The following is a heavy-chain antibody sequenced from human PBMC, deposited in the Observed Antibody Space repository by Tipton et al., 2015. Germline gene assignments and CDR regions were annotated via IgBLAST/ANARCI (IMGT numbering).Heavy chain of an antibody. J-gene: IGHJ3*02. CDR1: GYSFTSYW. CDR3: ARSSPRLLVPATADGVFDI. V-gene: IGHV5-51*01. D-gene: IGHD2-2*01. CDR2: IYPGDSET. Sequence: QLVQSGAEVKKPGESLKISCKGSGYSFTSYWIGWVRQMPGKGLEWMGIIYPGDSETRYSPSFQGQVSISADKSISTSSLQWSSLKASHTAMYYCARSSPRLLVPATADGVFDIWGQGTLVTVSS.